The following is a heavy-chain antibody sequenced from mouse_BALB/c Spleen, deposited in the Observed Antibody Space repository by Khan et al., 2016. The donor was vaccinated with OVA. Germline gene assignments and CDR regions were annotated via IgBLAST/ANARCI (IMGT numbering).Heavy chain of an antibody. D-gene: IGHD1-1*01. Sequence: EVQLQESGPGLVKPSQSLSLTCTVTGYSITSGYDWNWIRQFPGNKLEWMGYISYSGVTSYTPSLKSRISITRDTSKNQFFLQLNSVTTEDTATYYCARGNYYGYYFDYWGQGTTLTVSS. CDR3: ARGNYYGYYFDY. V-gene: IGHV3-2*02. J-gene: IGHJ2*01. CDR2: ISYSGVT. CDR1: GYSITSGYD.